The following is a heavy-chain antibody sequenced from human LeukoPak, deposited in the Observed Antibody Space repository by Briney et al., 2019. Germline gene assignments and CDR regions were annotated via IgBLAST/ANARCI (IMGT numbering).Heavy chain of an antibody. CDR1: GGSISSYY. D-gene: IGHD3-9*01. CDR2: IYYSGST. Sequence: PSETLSLTCTVSGGSISSYYWSWIRRPPGKGLEWIGYIYYSGSTNYNPSLKSRVTISVDTSKNQFSLKLSSVTAADTAVYYCARHVRDYDILTGYYTSWFDPWGQGTLVTVSS. CDR3: ARHVRDYDILTGYYTSWFDP. J-gene: IGHJ5*02. V-gene: IGHV4-59*08.